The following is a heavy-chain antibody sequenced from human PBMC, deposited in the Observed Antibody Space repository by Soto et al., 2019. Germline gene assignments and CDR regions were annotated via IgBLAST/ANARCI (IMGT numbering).Heavy chain of an antibody. J-gene: IGHJ4*02. CDR3: AREDSIIIPAVSDF. CDR1: GFAFNNYG. Sequence: GGSLRLSCTVSGFAFNNYGINWVRQAPGKGLEWVSSISKSDYTYYSDSVKGRFTISRDNAKSSVSLQMYTLRVEDTAVYYCAREDSIIIPAVSDFWGQGTLVTVSS. V-gene: IGHV3-21*01. CDR2: ISKSDYT. D-gene: IGHD2-2*01.